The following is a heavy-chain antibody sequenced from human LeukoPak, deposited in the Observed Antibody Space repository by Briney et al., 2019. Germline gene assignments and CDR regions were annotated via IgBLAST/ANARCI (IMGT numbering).Heavy chain of an antibody. CDR1: GYSFTSYW. D-gene: IGHD3-9*01. Sequence: GESLKISCKGSGYSFTSYWIGWVRQMPGKGLEWMGIIYPGDSDTRYSPSFQGQVTISADESISTAYLHWSSLKASDTDMYYWARQADYNVLTGYFKGHLDYWGEGPLVTVSS. CDR3: ARQADYNVLTGYFKGHLDY. J-gene: IGHJ4*02. CDR2: IYPGDSDT. V-gene: IGHV5-51*01.